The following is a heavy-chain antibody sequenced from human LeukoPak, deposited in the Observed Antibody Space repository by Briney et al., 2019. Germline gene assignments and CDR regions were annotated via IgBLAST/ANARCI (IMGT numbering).Heavy chain of an antibody. V-gene: IGHV3-30-3*02. CDR1: GFTFRSYA. J-gene: IGHJ4*02. CDR3: AKTLPPPRIVGTTTTRGYFDY. Sequence: GRSLRLSCAASGFTFRSYAMQWVRQSPGKGLEWLAAISYDGSNKDYADSVKGRFTISRDNSKNTLYLQMNSLRAEDTAVYYCAKTLPPPRIVGTTTTRGYFDYWGQGTLVTVSS. D-gene: IGHD1-26*01. CDR2: ISYDGSNK.